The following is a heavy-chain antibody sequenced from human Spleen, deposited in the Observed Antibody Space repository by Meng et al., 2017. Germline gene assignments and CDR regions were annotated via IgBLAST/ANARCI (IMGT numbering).Heavy chain of an antibody. D-gene: IGHD3-10*01. J-gene: IGHJ4*02. CDR1: DYTFTGYG. CDR2: LGAHDGDT. CDR3: ARGTPGRSYSDY. Sequence: VQPVQSGPEGKKPGASVKGSCKASDYTFTGYGVSWVRQAPGQGLEWMAWLGAHDGDTSHAPKFQGRVTVNADRPTATAYMELRSLRSDDTAVYYCARGTPGRSYSDYWGQGTLVTVSS. V-gene: IGHV1-18*01.